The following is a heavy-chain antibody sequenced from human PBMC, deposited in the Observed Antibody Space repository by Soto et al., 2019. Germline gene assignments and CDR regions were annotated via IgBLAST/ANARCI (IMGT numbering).Heavy chain of an antibody. J-gene: IGHJ4*02. CDR2: IIPIFGTA. V-gene: IGHV1-69*13. CDR3: ARELERDGELLYSPDY. CDR1: GGTFSSYA. D-gene: IGHD3-10*01. Sequence: ASVKVSCKASGGTFSSYAISWVRQAPGQGLERMGGIIPIFGTANYAQKFQGRVTITADESTSTAYMELSSLRSEDTAVYYCARELERDGELLYSPDYWGQGTLVTVSS.